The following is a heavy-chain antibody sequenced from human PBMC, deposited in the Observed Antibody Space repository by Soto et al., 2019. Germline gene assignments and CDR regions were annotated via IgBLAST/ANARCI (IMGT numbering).Heavy chain of an antibody. J-gene: IGHJ4*02. CDR3: ARGRYGDS. D-gene: IGHD1-1*01. V-gene: IGHV1-18*01. CDR1: GYTFTTYG. CDR2: ISAHNGNT. Sequence: QVHLVQSGAEVRKPGASVKVSCKGSGYTFTTYGITWVRQAPGQGLEWMGWISAHNGNTNYAQKLQGRVTVTRDTATSTAYMELRNLRADATAVYYCARGRYGDSWGQGALVTVSS.